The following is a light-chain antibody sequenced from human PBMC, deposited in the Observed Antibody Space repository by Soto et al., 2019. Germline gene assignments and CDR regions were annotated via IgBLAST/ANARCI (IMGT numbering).Light chain of an antibody. V-gene: IGLV2-14*03. Sequence: QSALTQPASVSGSPGQSITISCTGTSSDVGGFNYVSWYQQHPGKAPKLMIYDVTNRPSGVSYRFSGSKSVNTASLTISGLQAEDEADYYCNSYTSGSTYVFGTGTKLTVL. J-gene: IGLJ1*01. CDR1: SSDVGGFNY. CDR3: NSYTSGSTYV. CDR2: DVT.